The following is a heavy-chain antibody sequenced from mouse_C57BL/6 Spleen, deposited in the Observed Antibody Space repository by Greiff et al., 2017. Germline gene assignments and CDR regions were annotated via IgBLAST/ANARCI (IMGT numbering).Heavy chain of an antibody. J-gene: IGHJ1*03. D-gene: IGHD2-4*01. Sequence: VQLQESGAELVRPGTSVKMSCKASGYTFTNYWIGWAKQRPGHGLEWIGDIYPGGGYTNYNEKFKGKATLTADKPSRTAYMQFSSLTSEDSAIYYCARLGYDNDEGWYFDVWGTGTTVTVSS. CDR1: GYTFTNYW. CDR2: IYPGGGYT. CDR3: ARLGYDNDEGWYFDV. V-gene: IGHV1-63*01.